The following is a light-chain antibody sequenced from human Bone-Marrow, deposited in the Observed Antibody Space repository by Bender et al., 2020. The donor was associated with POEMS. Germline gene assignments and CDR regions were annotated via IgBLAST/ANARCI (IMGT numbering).Light chain of an antibody. CDR1: SSAVG. V-gene: IGLV2-23*01. J-gene: IGLJ1*01. CDR3: CSYAGSSTYV. CDR2: DET. Sequence: QSALTQPPSASGSPGQSVTISCTGTSSAVGSWYQQHPGKAPPLMIFDETERPSGVSNRFSGSKYGNTASLTIPDLQSEDEADYYCCSYAGSSTYVFGTGTKVTVL.